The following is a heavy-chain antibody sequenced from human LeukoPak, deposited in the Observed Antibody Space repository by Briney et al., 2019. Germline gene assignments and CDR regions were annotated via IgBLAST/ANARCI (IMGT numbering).Heavy chain of an antibody. V-gene: IGHV4-61*08. D-gene: IGHD3-22*01. CDR3: ARHSPYDSGGYYAQFDY. CDR1: GGSISSGGYY. J-gene: IGHJ4*02. CDR2: THTRGNT. Sequence: SETLSLTCTVSGGSISSGGYYWSWIRQHPGKGLEWIGYTHTRGNTNYNPSLKSRVTISLDTSNNQLSLKLSSVTAADTAVYYCARHSPYDSGGYYAQFDYWGQGILVTVSS.